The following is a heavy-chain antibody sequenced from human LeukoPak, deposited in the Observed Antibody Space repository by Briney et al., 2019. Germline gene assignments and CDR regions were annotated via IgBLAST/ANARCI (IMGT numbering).Heavy chain of an antibody. J-gene: IGHJ3*02. D-gene: IGHD6-13*01. CDR1: GFTFSSYS. V-gene: IGHV3-30*05. CDR2: ISYDGSNK. CDR3: ARDRVWYSSSSDAFDI. Sequence: GGSLRLSCAASGFTFSSYSMNWVRQAPGKGLEWVAVISYDGSNKYYADAVKGRFTISRDNSKNTLYLQINSLRAEGTAVYYCARDRVWYSSSSDAFDIWGQGTMVTVSS.